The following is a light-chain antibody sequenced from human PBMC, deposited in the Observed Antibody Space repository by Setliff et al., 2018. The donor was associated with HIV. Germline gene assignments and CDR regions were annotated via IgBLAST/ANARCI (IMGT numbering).Light chain of an antibody. Sequence: QSALTQPPSVSAAPGQKVTISCSGSSSNIGKNYVSWYQQLPGIVPKLLIYDNNKRRSGIPDRFSGSKSGTSATLGITGLQTGDEADYYCGTWDSSLSVVLFGGGTK. CDR3: GTWDSSLSVVL. CDR1: SSNIGKNY. V-gene: IGLV1-51*01. J-gene: IGLJ2*01. CDR2: DNN.